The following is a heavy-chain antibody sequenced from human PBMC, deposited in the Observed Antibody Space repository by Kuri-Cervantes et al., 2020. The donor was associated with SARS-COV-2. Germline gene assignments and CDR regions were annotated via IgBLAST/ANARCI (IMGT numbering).Heavy chain of an antibody. J-gene: IGHJ4*02. CDR2: ISESGDIT. CDR3: AKTRLELRGPLDY. V-gene: IGHV3-23*01. Sequence: GESLKISCAASGFTFTNYAMTWVRQAPGKGLEWVSAISESGDITDHADSVKGRFTISRDIFKNTLYLQMNSLRAEDTAVYYCAKTRLELRGPLDYWGQGTLVTVSS. D-gene: IGHD1-7*01. CDR1: GFTFTNYA.